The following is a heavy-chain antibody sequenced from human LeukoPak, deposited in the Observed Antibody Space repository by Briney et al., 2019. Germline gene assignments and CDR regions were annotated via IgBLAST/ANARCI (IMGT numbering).Heavy chain of an antibody. CDR2: INTGNGNT. Sequence: ASVKVSCKASGYIFTSYAMHWVRQAPGQRLEWMGWINTGNGNTKYSQEFQGRVTITRDTSASTAYMELSSLRSEDMAVYYCARGAKFRSYGSGTYYTSLPFDPWGQGTLVTVSS. D-gene: IGHD3-10*01. CDR3: ARGAKFRSYGSGTYYTSLPFDP. CDR1: GYIFTSYA. V-gene: IGHV1-3*03. J-gene: IGHJ5*02.